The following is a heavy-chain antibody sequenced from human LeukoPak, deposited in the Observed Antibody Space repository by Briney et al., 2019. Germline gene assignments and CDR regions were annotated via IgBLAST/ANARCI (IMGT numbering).Heavy chain of an antibody. CDR2: MNPNSGNT. CDR3: ARGRVVVVAATDSPVDY. V-gene: IGHV1-8*01. D-gene: IGHD2-15*01. CDR1: GYTFTSYD. J-gene: IGHJ4*02. Sequence: ASVKVSCKASGYTFTSYDINWVRQATGQGLEWMGWMNPNSGNTGYAQKFQGRVTMTRNTSISTAYMELSSLRSEDTAVYYCARGRVVVVAATDSPVDYWGQGTPVTVSS.